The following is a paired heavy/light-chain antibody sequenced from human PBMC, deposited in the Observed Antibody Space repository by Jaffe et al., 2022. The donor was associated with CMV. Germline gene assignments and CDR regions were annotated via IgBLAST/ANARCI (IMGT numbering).Light chain of an antibody. J-gene: IGKJ2*01. CDR2: AAS. V-gene: IGKV1-39*01. CDR3: QQSYSTLYT. Sequence: DIQMTQSPSSLSASVGDRVTITCRASQSISNYLNWYQQKSGQAPKLLIYAASSLQSGVPSRFSGSGSGTDFTLTINSLQPEDLATYYCQQSYSTLYTFGQGTKLQIK. CDR1: QSISNY.
Heavy chain of an antibody. CDR1: GGTFSSYA. CDR3: AGDWMSSSTWSRSQYKFNYMDV. D-gene: IGHD6-13*01. J-gene: IGHJ6*03. CDR2: IHPLLPIT. V-gene: IGHV1-69*09. Sequence: VQLEQSGAEVKKPGSSVKVSCKASGGTFSSYAISWVRQAPGQGLEWMGRIHPLLPITKYAQQFQDRVTLTADKSTNIAFMELSSLTSEDTAVYYCAGDWMSSSTWSRSQYKFNYMDVWGKGTTVTVSS.